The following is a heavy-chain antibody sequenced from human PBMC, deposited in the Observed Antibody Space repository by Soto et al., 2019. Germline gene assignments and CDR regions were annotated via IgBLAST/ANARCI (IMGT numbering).Heavy chain of an antibody. Sequence: QVQLQESGPGLVKPSQTLSLTCTVSGGSISTGGYYWTWIRQHPGKGLEWIGYIYYSGSTYHNPSLKSRVTISVDTSKNQFSLKLSSVTAADTPVYYCARGLSVSLFDNWGQGTLVTVSS. CDR1: GGSISTGGYY. CDR2: IYYSGST. D-gene: IGHD2-8*01. CDR3: ARGLSVSLFDN. J-gene: IGHJ4*02. V-gene: IGHV4-31*03.